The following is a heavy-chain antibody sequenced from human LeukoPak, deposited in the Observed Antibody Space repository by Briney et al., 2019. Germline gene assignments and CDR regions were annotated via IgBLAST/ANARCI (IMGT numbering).Heavy chain of an antibody. J-gene: IGHJ5*02. CDR1: GGPISSGSYY. D-gene: IGHD6-13*01. CDR2: IYTSGST. V-gene: IGHV4-61*02. CDR3: AGAAAGVGTRFDP. Sequence: SETLSLTCTVSGGPISSGSYYWSWIRQPAGKGLEWIGRIYTSGSTNCNPSLKSRVTISVDTSKNQFSLKLSSVTAADTAVYYCAGAAAGVGTRFDPWGQGTLVTVSS.